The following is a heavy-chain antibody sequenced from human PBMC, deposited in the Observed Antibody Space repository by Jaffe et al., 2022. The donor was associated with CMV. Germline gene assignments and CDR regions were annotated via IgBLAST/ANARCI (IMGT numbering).Heavy chain of an antibody. CDR2: IRSQTYGGTP. V-gene: IGHV3-49*04. CDR3: TRRGLVGGVKPAGRFYDY. CDR1: GFTFRDYA. Sequence: EVSLVDSGGALVQPGRSLRLSCTTSGFTFRDYAMNWVRQAPGKGLEWVGFIRSQTYGGTPEYAASVQGRFTISRDDSKSIAYLQMDNLRTEDTALYFCTRRGLVGGVKPAGRFYDYWGQGTLVTVSS. J-gene: IGHJ4*02. D-gene: IGHD3-10*01.